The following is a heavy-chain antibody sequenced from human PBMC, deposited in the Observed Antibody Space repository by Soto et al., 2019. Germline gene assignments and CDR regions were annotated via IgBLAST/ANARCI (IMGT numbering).Heavy chain of an antibody. CDR1: GYTFTRDG. CDR2: ISAYNGNT. CDR3: ARDLVVYCSGGSCPGDWFDP. J-gene: IGHJ5*02. D-gene: IGHD2-15*01. Sequence: GAPLNLSCKASGYTFTRDGISWVRKAHRQGLEWMGWISAYNGNTNYAQKLQGRVTMTTDTSTSTAYMELRSLRSDDTAVYYCARDLVVYCSGGSCPGDWFDPWGQGTLVTVSS. V-gene: IGHV1-18*01.